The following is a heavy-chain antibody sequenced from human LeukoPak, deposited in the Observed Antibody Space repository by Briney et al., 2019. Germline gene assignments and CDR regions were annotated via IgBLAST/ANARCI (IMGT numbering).Heavy chain of an antibody. V-gene: IGHV4-59*01. CDR3: AGSDVNSGWSYFNY. Sequence: PSETLSLTCTVSGGSTSLYYWSWIRQPPGKGLEWIGYIYYTGISNYNPSLESRITISVDTSKNQFSLKLSSVTAADTAVYYCAGSDVNSGWSYFNYWGQGTLVTVSS. CDR2: IYYTGIS. J-gene: IGHJ4*02. D-gene: IGHD6-19*01. CDR1: GGSTSLYY.